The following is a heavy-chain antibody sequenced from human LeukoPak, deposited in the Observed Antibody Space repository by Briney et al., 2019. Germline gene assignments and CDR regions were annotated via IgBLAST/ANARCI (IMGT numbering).Heavy chain of an antibody. V-gene: IGHV4-4*08. D-gene: IGHD3-3*01. CDR3: ARDLQPYYDFPYI. CDR2: ISSSGST. Sequence: SETLSLTCPVSGGSISPYFWSWIRQPPRKRLEWIGYISSSGSTSYNPSLKSRIAISVDTSKNHFSLNLTSVTAADTAVYYCARDLQPYYDFPYIWGQGTLVTDSS. CDR1: GGSISPYF. J-gene: IGHJ4*02.